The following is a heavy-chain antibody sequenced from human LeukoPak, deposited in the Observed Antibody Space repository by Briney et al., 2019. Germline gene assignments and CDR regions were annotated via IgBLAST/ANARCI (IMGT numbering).Heavy chain of an antibody. Sequence: PGGSLRLSGAASGFTFSSYSMNLVRQAPGNGLDWVSSISSSSSYIYYADSVKGRFTISRDNAKNSLYLQMNSLRAEDTAVYYCARGSGYYDSSGEFDYWGQGTLVTVSS. V-gene: IGHV3-21*01. D-gene: IGHD3-22*01. CDR2: ISSSSSYI. J-gene: IGHJ4*02. CDR1: GFTFSSYS. CDR3: ARGSGYYDSSGEFDY.